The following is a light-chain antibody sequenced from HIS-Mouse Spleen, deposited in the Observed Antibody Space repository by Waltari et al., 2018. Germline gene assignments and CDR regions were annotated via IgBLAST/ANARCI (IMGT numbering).Light chain of an antibody. V-gene: IGKV1-5*03. J-gene: IGKJ1*01. CDR2: KAS. CDR3: QQYRT. Sequence: DIQMTQSPSTLSASVGDRVTITCRASQSISSWLAWYQQKPGKAPKRLIYKASSLESGVPSRFSGSGSGTEFTLTISSLQPDDFATYYCQQYRTFGQGTKVEIK. CDR1: QSISSW.